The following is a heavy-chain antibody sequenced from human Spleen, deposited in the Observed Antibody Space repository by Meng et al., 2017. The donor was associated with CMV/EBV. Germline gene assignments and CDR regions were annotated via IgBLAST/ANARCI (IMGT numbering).Heavy chain of an antibody. D-gene: IGHD3-10*01. CDR3: ARDNGGSYYDFYYDGMDV. CDR1: GFSVSTNY. V-gene: IGHV3-53*01. J-gene: IGHJ6*02. Sequence: GESLKISCAASGFSVSTNYMSWVRQAPGKGLEWVSIISRGGNTYYADSVKDRFTISRDNSMNTLYLQLNSVKTDDTAVYYCARDNGGSYYDFYYDGMDVWGQGTTVTVSS. CDR2: ISRGGNT.